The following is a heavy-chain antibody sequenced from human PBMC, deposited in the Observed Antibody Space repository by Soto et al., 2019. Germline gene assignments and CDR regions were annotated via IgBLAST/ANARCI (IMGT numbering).Heavy chain of an antibody. V-gene: IGHV4-38-2*01. CDR3: ERTDNVCYFAF. D-gene: IGHD2-15*01. Sequence: PSETLSLTCAVSGGSISIGDHSACFRRPAGMRMEWVASIFHTGNTYYIPSRTSRVTISVDTSKNQLSLKLTSVTAAVLSLYSCERTDNVCYFAFFGQGTLVTVSS. CDR2: IFHTGNT. CDR1: GGSISIGDH. J-gene: IGHJ4*02.